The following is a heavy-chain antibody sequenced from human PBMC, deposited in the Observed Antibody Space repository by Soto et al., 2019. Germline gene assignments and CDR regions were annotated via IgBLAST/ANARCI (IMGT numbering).Heavy chain of an antibody. Sequence: SETLSLTCAVYGGSFSGYYWSWIRQPPVKGLEWNGEINHSGSTNYNPSLKSRVTISVDTSKNQFSLKLSSVTAADTAVCYFARVDWNKHLYYYYYGMDVWGQGTTVTVSS. CDR1: GGSFSGYY. J-gene: IGHJ6*02. V-gene: IGHV4-34*01. D-gene: IGHD1-1*01. CDR3: ARVDWNKHLYYYYYGMDV. CDR2: INHSGST.